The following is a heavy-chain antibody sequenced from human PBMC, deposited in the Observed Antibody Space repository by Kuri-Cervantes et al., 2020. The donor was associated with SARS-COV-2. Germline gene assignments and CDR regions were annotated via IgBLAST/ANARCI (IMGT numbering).Heavy chain of an antibody. CDR2: ISWNSDNI. D-gene: IGHD4-17*01. CDR3: ARAYGDYVFRKALDS. Sequence: SLKISFTASKLTLDDYAMYWVRQAPGKGLGWVSGISWNSDNIDYADSVTGRFTISRDNAKNSLYLQMNSLRVEDTALYYCARAYGDYVFRKALDSWGQGTLVTVSS. V-gene: IGHV3-9*01. CDR1: KLTLDDYA. J-gene: IGHJ4*02.